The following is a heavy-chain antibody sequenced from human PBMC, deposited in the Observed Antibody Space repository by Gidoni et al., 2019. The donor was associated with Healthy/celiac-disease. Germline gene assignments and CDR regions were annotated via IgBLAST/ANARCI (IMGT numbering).Heavy chain of an antibody. J-gene: IGHJ4*02. CDR2: ISSSSSYI. CDR3: ARAHINYYDSSGIFDY. D-gene: IGHD3-22*01. V-gene: IGHV3-21*01. CDR1: GFTFSSYS. Sequence: EVQLVESGGGLVTPGGSLRLSCAASGFTFSSYSMNWFRQAQGKGLEGVSAISSSSSYIYYADSVKGRFTISRDNAKNSLYLQMNSLRAEYTAVYYCARAHINYYDSSGIFDYWGQGTLVTVSS.